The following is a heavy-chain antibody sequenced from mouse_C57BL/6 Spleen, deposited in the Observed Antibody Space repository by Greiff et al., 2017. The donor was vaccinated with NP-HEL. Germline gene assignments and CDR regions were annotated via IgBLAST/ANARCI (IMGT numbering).Heavy chain of an antibody. J-gene: IGHJ2*01. Sequence: QVQLQQSGAELVMPGASVKLSCKASGYTFTSYWMHWVKQRPGQGLEWIGELDPSDSYTNYNQKFKGKSTLTVDKSSSTAYMQLSSLTSEDSAVYYCARSYGSSFYFDYWGQGTTLTVSS. CDR1: GYTFTSYW. CDR2: LDPSDSYT. V-gene: IGHV1-69*01. D-gene: IGHD1-1*01. CDR3: ARSYGSSFYFDY.